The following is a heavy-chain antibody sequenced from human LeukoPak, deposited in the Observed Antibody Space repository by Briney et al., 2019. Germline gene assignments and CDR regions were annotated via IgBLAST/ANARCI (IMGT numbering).Heavy chain of an antibody. Sequence: SETLSLTCTVSGGSISSSSYYWGWICQPPGKGLEWIGSIYYSGSTYYNPSLKSRVTISVDTSKNQFSLKRSSVTAADTAVYYCAVRSLMIFNYFDYWGRGTLVTVSS. CDR3: AVRSLMIFNYFDY. CDR2: IYYSGST. D-gene: IGHD3-9*01. V-gene: IGHV4-39*07. J-gene: IGHJ4*02. CDR1: GGSISSSSYY.